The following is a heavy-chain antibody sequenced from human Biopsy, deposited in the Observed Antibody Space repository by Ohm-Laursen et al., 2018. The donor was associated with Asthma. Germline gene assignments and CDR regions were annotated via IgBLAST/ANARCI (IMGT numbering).Heavy chain of an antibody. CDR1: GRHFGSYN. CDR2: ITFDGSTQ. CDR3: SRDTLGYYFDI. Sequence: SLRLSCAASGRHFGSYNTHWARQAPGKGLEWVAVITFDGSTQHYGDSVKGRFTISRDNSKNMLFLQMNSLRAEDTAVYYCSRDTLGYYFDIWGQGTQVIVSS. V-gene: IGHV3-30-3*01. D-gene: IGHD3-9*01. J-gene: IGHJ4*02.